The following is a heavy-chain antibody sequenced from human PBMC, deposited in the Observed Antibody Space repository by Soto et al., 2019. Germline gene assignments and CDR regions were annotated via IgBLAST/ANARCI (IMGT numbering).Heavy chain of an antibody. J-gene: IGHJ3*02. Sequence: GGSLSLSCAASGFTFSSYAMSWVRQDPGKGLEWVSAISGSGGSTYYADSVKGRFTISRDNSKNTLYLQMNSLRAEDTAVYYCAKEFYDSSVGGAFDIWGQGTMVTVSS. CDR3: AKEFYDSSVGGAFDI. D-gene: IGHD3-22*01. CDR2: ISGSGGST. V-gene: IGHV3-23*01. CDR1: GFTFSSYA.